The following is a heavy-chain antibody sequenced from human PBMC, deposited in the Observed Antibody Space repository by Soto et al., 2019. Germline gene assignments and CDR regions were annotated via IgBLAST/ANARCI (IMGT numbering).Heavy chain of an antibody. J-gene: IGHJ4*02. CDR2: IIPIFGTA. Sequence: SVKVSCKASGYTFTSYGISWVRQAPGQGLEWMGGIIPIFGTANYAQKFQGRVTITADESTSTAYMELSSLRSEDTAVYYCARGQASGWYYFDYWGQGTLVTVSS. CDR3: ARGQASGWYYFDY. V-gene: IGHV1-69*13. D-gene: IGHD6-19*01. CDR1: GYTFTSYG.